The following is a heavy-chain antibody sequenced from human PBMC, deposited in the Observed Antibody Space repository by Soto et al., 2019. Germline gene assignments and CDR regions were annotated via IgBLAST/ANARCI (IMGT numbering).Heavy chain of an antibody. CDR2: IIPIFSTP. CDR1: GGTFSSYT. V-gene: IGHV1-69*13. CDR3: ARPIQYYFDTSAQSAWFDP. D-gene: IGHD3-22*01. Sequence: SVKVSCKASGGTFSSYTISWVRQAPGQGLEWMGGIIPIFSTPNYAQKFQGRVTITADESTSTAYMELSSLRSEDTAVYYCARPIQYYFDTSAQSAWFDPWGQGTLVTVSS. J-gene: IGHJ5*02.